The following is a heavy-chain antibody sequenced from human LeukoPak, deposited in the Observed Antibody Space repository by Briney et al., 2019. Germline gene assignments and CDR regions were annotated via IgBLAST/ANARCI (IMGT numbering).Heavy chain of an antibody. V-gene: IGHV3-30*18. Sequence: GGSLRLSCAASGFTFSSYGMHWVRQAPGKGLEWVAVISYDGSNKYYADSVKGRFTISRDNSKNTLHLQMNSLRAEDTAVYYCAKGLGSGWYDLYWGQGTLVTVSS. CDR1: GFTFSSYG. CDR2: ISYDGSNK. D-gene: IGHD6-19*01. J-gene: IGHJ4*02. CDR3: AKGLGSGWYDLY.